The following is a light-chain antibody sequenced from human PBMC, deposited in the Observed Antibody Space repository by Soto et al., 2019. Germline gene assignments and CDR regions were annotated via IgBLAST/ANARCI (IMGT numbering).Light chain of an antibody. CDR3: QQYIAYPWT. J-gene: IGKJ1*01. Sequence: DIQMTQSPSTLSASVGDRVTITCRTSQSIINWLAWYQQKPGKAPRLLIYKASSLESGVPSRFSGSGSETEFTLSIGSLQSDDFATYYCQQYIAYPWTFGQGTKVEIK. CDR2: KAS. CDR1: QSIINW. V-gene: IGKV1-5*03.